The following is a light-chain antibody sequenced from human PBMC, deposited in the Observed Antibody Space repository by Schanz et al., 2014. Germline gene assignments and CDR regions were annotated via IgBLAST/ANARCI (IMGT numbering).Light chain of an antibody. CDR1: TSNIGSNF. V-gene: IGLV1-51*01. Sequence: QSVLTQPPSVSAAPGQKVTISCSGNTSNIGSNFVSWYQHLPGTAHKLLILANNERPSGIPDRFSGSKSGTSATLDITGLQTGDEADYFCGTWDTSLTVVMFGAGTKLTVL. CDR3: GTWDTSLTVVM. J-gene: IGLJ3*02. CDR2: ANN.